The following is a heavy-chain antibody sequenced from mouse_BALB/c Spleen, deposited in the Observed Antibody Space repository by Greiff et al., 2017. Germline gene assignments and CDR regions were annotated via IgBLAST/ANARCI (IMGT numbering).Heavy chain of an antibody. CDR2: ISSGSSTI. CDR1: GFTFSSFG. Sequence: EVNVVESGGGLVQPGGSRKLSCAASGFTFSSFGMHWVRQAPEKGLEWVAYISSGSSTIYYADTVKGRFTISRDNPKNTLFLQMTSLRSEDTAMYYCAREKRLGAMDYWGQGTSVTVSS. J-gene: IGHJ4*01. CDR3: AREKRLGAMDY. V-gene: IGHV5-17*02. D-gene: IGHD3-3*01.